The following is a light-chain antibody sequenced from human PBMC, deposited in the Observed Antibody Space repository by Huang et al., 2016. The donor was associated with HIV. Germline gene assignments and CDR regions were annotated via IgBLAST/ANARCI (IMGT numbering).Light chain of an antibody. CDR1: QSLLHPNGYNY. J-gene: IGKJ4*01. CDR2: LGS. Sequence: DIVMTQSPLSLPVSPGEPASISCRSSQSLLHPNGYNYVVWYLQKPWQSPQLLSYLGSTRAPVVLDRVSGIGSGTDFTLKINRVETEDSGVYYCMQALQSLTFGGGTKVEIK. CDR3: MQALQSLT. V-gene: IGKV2-28*01.